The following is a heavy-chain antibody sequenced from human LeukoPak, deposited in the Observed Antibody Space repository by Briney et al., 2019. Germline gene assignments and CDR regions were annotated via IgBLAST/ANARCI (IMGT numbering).Heavy chain of an antibody. CDR2: IYYSGST. V-gene: IGHV4-59*08. CDR1: GGSISGYY. Sequence: SETLSLTCTVSGGSISGYYWSWIRQPPGKGLEWIGYIYYSGSTNYNPSLKSRVTISVDTSKNQFSLKLSSVTAADTAVYYCARPLIVGSKGAFDIWGQGTMVTVSS. CDR3: ARPLIVGSKGAFDI. J-gene: IGHJ3*02. D-gene: IGHD3-22*01.